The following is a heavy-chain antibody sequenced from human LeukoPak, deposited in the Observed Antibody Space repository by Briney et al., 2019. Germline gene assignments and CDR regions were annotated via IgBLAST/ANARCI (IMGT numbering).Heavy chain of an antibody. CDR3: ARDRDYYDSSGYSDAFDI. CDR1: GFTFSSYG. Sequence: GRSLRLSCTASGFTFSSYGMHWVRQAPGKGLEWVANIKQDGSEKYYVDSVKGRFTISRDNAKNSLYLQMNSLRAEDTAVYYCARDRDYYDSSGYSDAFDIWGQGTMVTVSS. CDR2: IKQDGSEK. J-gene: IGHJ3*02. V-gene: IGHV3-7*04. D-gene: IGHD3-22*01.